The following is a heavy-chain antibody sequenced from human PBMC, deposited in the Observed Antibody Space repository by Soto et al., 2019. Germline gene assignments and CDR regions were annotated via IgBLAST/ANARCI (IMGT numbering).Heavy chain of an antibody. CDR2: IYYSGST. V-gene: IGHV4-31*03. J-gene: IGHJ5*02. CDR3: ARVIAAAGTGTWFDP. CDR1: GGSISSGGYY. Sequence: QVQLQESGPGLVKPSQTLSLTCTVSGGSISSGGYYWSWIRQHPGKGLEWIGYIYYSGSTYYNPSLKSRVTISVDTSKNQFSLKLRSVTAADTAVYYCARVIAAAGTGTWFDPWGQGTLVTVSS. D-gene: IGHD6-13*01.